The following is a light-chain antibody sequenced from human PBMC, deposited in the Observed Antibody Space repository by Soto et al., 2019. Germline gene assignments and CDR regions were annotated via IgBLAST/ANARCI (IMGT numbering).Light chain of an antibody. V-gene: IGLV2-8*01. Sequence: QSALAQPPSASGSPGQSVTISCTVTSGDVGGYDYVSWYQQHPGKAPKLMIYEVTKRPLGVPDRFSGSKSGNTASLTVSGLQAEDEADYYCSSYAGNDNPYVFGTGTKVTV. CDR1: SGDVGGYDY. CDR2: EVT. CDR3: SSYAGNDNPYV. J-gene: IGLJ1*01.